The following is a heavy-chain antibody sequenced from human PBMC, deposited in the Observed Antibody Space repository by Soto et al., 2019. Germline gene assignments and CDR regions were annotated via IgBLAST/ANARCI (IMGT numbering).Heavy chain of an antibody. J-gene: IGHJ6*02. Sequence: QVQLVQSGAEVKKPGASVKVSCKASGYTFTSYGISWVRQAPGQGLEWMGWISAYNGNTNYAQKLQGRVTMTTDTSTSTAYMELRSLRSDDTAVYYCARVACSGGSCYSRGTYYYGMDVWGQGTTVTVSS. CDR1: GYTFTSYG. CDR2: ISAYNGNT. D-gene: IGHD2-15*01. V-gene: IGHV1-18*01. CDR3: ARVACSGGSCYSRGTYYYGMDV.